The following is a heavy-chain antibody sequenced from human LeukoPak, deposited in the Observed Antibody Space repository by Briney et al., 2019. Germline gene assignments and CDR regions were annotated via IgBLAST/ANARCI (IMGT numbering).Heavy chain of an antibody. D-gene: IGHD1-26*01. V-gene: IGHV4-61*02. J-gene: IGHJ4*02. CDR2: IYTSGST. CDR1: GASISSGSYY. Sequence: SQTLSLTCTVSGASISSGSYYRSWIRQPAGKGLEWIGRIYTSGSTNYNPSLKSRVTISVDTSKNQFSLKLSSVTAADTAVYYCARWGWEPDYFDYWGQGTLVIVSS. CDR3: ARWGWEPDYFDY.